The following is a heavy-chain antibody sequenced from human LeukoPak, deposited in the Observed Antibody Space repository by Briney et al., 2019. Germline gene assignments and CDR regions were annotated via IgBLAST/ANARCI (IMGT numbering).Heavy chain of an antibody. V-gene: IGHV3-7*03. J-gene: IGHJ4*02. CDR1: GFTFSSYW. Sequence: GGSLRLSCAASGFTFSSYWMSWVRQAPGKGLEWVANIKQDGSEKYYVDSVKGRFTISRDNAKNSLYLQMNSLRAEDTAVYYCATTPADSSGWYYFDYRGQGTLVTVSS. CDR2: IKQDGSEK. D-gene: IGHD6-19*01. CDR3: ATTPADSSGWYYFDY.